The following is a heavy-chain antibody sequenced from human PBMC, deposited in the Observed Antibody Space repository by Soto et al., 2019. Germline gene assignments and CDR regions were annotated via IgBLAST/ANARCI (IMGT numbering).Heavy chain of an antibody. Sequence: EVQLVESGGGLVQPGGSLRLSCAASGFTFSSYWMHWVRQVPGKGLVWVSRINSDGSSTSYADSVKGRFTISRDNDKNTLYLQMNSLRAEDTAVYYCARGPGYYDSSGHSDYWGQGTLVTVSS. CDR3: ARGPGYYDSSGHSDY. D-gene: IGHD3-22*01. V-gene: IGHV3-74*01. CDR2: INSDGSST. J-gene: IGHJ4*02. CDR1: GFTFSSYW.